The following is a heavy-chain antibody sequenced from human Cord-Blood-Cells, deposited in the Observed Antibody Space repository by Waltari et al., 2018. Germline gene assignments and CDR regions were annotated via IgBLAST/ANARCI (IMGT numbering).Heavy chain of an antibody. Sequence: QVQLQESGPGLVKPSETLSLTCAVSGYSISSRYYWGWSRQPPGKGLEWIGSIYHSGSTYYNPSLKSRVTISVDTSKNQFSLKLSSVTAADTAVYYCARRGGDSSGYYYVFFAFDIWGQGTMVTVSS. CDR1: GYSISSRYY. J-gene: IGHJ3*02. D-gene: IGHD3-22*01. V-gene: IGHV4-38-2*01. CDR3: ARRGGDSSGYYYVFFAFDI. CDR2: IYHSGST.